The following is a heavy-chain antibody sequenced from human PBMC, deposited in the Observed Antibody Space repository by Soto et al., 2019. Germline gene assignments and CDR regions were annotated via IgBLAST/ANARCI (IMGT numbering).Heavy chain of an antibody. CDR3: AIEGYSSSHPYYYYRMDV. J-gene: IGHJ6*02. CDR2: TYYRSKWYN. D-gene: IGHD6-6*01. Sequence: SETLSLTCAISGDSVSSNSAAWNWIRQSPSRGLEWLGRTYYRSKWYNDYAVSVKSRITINPDTSKNQFSLQLNSVTPEDTAVYYCAIEGYSSSHPYYYYRMDVSGQRSTDTGSS. V-gene: IGHV6-1*01. CDR1: GDSVSSNSAA.